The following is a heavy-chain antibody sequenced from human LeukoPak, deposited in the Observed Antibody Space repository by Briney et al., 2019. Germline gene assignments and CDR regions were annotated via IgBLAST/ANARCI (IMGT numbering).Heavy chain of an antibody. CDR1: GGTFSSYA. Sequence: SVKVSCKASGGTFSSYAISWVRQAPGQGLEWMGGIIPICGTANYAQKFQGRVTITADESTSTAYRELSSMRSEDTAVYYCARASITIFGVVTFLYYYYMDVWGKGTTVTVSS. CDR3: ARASITIFGVVTFLYYYYMDV. D-gene: IGHD3-3*01. CDR2: IIPICGTA. V-gene: IGHV1-69*01. J-gene: IGHJ6*03.